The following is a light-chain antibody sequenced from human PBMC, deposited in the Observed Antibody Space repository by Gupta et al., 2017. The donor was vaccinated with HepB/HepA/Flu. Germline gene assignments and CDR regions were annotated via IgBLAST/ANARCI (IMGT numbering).Light chain of an antibody. J-gene: IGLJ1*01. Sequence: QSVLTQPPSVSGAPGQRVTISCTGSGSNIGAGYAVHWYQHLPGTAPKLLIYDNHNRPSGVPDRFSGSNSGTSASLAIXGXQAEDEXDYHCQSYDRTLSAYVFGSGTKVTVL. CDR3: QSYDRTLSAYV. CDR2: DNH. CDR1: GSNIGAGYA. V-gene: IGLV1-40*01.